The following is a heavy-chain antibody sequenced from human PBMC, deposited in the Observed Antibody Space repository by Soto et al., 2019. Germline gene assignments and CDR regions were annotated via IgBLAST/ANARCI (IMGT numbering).Heavy chain of an antibody. CDR3: ARHLEPMTTLLGWFDP. J-gene: IGHJ5*02. D-gene: IGHD4-17*01. CDR1: GGSISSSSYY. V-gene: IGHV4-39*01. Sequence: SETLSLTCTVSGGSISSSSYYWGWIRQPPGKGLEWIGSIYYSGSTYYNPSLKSRVTISVDTSKNQFSLKLSSVTAADTAVYYCARHLEPMTTLLGWFDPWGQGTLVTVSS. CDR2: IYYSGST.